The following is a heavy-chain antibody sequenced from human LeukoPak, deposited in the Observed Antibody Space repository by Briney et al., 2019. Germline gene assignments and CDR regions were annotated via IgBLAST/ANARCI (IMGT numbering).Heavy chain of an antibody. V-gene: IGHV1-3*01. CDR1: GYTFTSYA. J-gene: IGHJ6*02. D-gene: IGHD3-10*01. CDR3: ARDVSFGDSPNYYYYGMDV. Sequence: ASVKVSCKASGYTFTSYAMHWVRQAPGQRLEWMGWINAGNGNTKYSQKFQGRVTITRDTSASTAYMELSSLRSEDTAVYYCARDVSFGDSPNYYYYGMDVWGQGTTVTVSS. CDR2: INAGNGNT.